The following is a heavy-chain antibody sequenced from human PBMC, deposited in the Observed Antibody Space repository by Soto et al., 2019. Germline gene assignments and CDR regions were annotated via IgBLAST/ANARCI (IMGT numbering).Heavy chain of an antibody. D-gene: IGHD6-6*01. CDR1: GFTFSNYE. J-gene: IGHJ4*03. V-gene: IGHV3-48*03. Sequence: GPLRRSCAASGFTFSNYEMNWVRQAPGKGLEWVSYISSSGSNIYYADSVKGRLTVSRDNAKNSLNLQMNSLRDEDTAVYYCARDELGGYFDYWGQGTLVTVSS. CDR2: ISSSGSNI. CDR3: ARDELGGYFDY.